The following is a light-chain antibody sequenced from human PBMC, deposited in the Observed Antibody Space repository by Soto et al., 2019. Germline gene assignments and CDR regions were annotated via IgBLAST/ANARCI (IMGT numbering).Light chain of an antibody. Sequence: QSALTQPPSASGSPGQSVTISRTGTSSDVGFYNYVSWYQQHPDKAPQLMIYEVNKRPSGVPDRFSGSKSGNTASLTVSGLQTDDEADYYCTSYAGYNNPVVFGGGTQLTVL. J-gene: IGLJ3*02. CDR2: EVN. CDR3: TSYAGYNNPVV. V-gene: IGLV2-8*01. CDR1: SSDVGFYNY.